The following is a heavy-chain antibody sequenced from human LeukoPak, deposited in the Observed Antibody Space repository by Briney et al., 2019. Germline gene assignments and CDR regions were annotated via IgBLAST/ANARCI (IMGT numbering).Heavy chain of an antibody. D-gene: IGHD6-13*01. CDR3: ARGHLQAPVYSTRWYRASNWFDP. J-gene: IGHJ5*02. V-gene: IGHV1-46*01. CDR2: INPSGGST. Sequence: GASVKVSCKASGYTFTSYYMHWVRQAPGQGLEWMGIINPSGGSTSYAQKFQGRVTMTRDMSTSTVYMELSSLRSEDTAVYYCARGHLQAPVYSTRWYRASNWFDPWGQGTLVTVSS. CDR1: GYTFTSYY.